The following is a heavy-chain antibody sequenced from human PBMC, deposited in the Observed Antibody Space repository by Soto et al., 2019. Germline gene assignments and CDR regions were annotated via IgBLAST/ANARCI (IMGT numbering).Heavy chain of an antibody. Sequence: SQTLSLTCAISGDSVSSTSTAWSWIRQSPSRGLEWLGRTYYRSNWYSDYAVSVKSRITINPDTSKNQFSLQLKSVTPEDTAVYYCANPLRVTMIVVPPDAFDIWGQGTMVTVSS. CDR2: TYYRSNWYS. CDR1: GDSVSSTSTA. D-gene: IGHD3-22*01. J-gene: IGHJ3*02. V-gene: IGHV6-1*01. CDR3: ANPLRVTMIVVPPDAFDI.